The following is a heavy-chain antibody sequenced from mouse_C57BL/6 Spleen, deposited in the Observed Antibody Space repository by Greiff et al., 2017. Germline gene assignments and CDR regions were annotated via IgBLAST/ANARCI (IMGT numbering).Heavy chain of an antibody. V-gene: IGHV1-50*01. CDR2: IDPSDSYT. J-gene: IGHJ2*01. CDR3: ARCALYYFDY. CDR1: GYTFTSYW. Sequence: QVQLQQPGAELVKPGASVKLSCKASGYTFTSYWMQWVKQRPGQGLEWIGEIDPSDSYTNYNQKFKGKATLTVDTSSSTAYMQLSSLTSEDAAVYYCARCALYYFDYWGQGTTLTVSS. D-gene: IGHD6-1*01.